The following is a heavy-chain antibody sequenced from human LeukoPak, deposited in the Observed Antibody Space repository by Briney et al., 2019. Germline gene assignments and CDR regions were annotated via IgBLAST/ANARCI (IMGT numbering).Heavy chain of an antibody. CDR1: GGSISSYY. D-gene: IGHD2-15*01. CDR3: VRDLWGAGGTQY. Sequence: SETLSLTCTVSGGSISSYYWSWIRQPPRQELEWIGYLYYSRNTNYSPSLKSRVTISADTSKTQVYLKLRPVTAADTAVYYCVRDLWGAGGTQYWGQGILVTVSS. V-gene: IGHV4-59*01. CDR2: LYYSRNT. J-gene: IGHJ4*02.